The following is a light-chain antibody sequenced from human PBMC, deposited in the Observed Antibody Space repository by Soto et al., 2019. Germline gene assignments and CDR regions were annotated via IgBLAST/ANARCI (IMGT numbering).Light chain of an antibody. CDR3: HQRQGWPRT. CDR2: QTS. V-gene: IGKV3-11*01. CDR1: QYINTR. J-gene: IGKJ1*01. Sequence: ESVLTQSPDTLPSFLDDSVPPSCRASQYINTRLAWYQHRPGQAPRLLIYQTSLRAAGIPARFSASGSGTDFTLTISDVQPEDFALYYCHQRQGWPRTFGQGTKVDIK.